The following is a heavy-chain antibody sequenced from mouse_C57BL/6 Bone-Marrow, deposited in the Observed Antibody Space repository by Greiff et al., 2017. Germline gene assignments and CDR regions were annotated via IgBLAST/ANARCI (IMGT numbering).Heavy chain of an antibody. J-gene: IGHJ4*01. D-gene: IGHD2-5*01. CDR2: IYPGSGST. V-gene: IGHV1-55*01. CDR3: ARGDYSNPYAMDY. Sequence: QVQLQQPGAELVKPGASVKMSCKASGYTFTSYWITWVKQRPGQGLEWIGDIYPGSGSTNYNEKFKSKAKLTVDTYSSTAYMQRSSLTSEESAVYYCARGDYSNPYAMDYWGQGTSVTVSS. CDR1: GYTFTSYW.